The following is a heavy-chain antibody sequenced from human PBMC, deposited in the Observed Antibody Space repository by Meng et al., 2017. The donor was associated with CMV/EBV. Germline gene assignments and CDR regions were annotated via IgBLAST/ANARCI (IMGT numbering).Heavy chain of an antibody. V-gene: IGHV3-53*01. CDR2: IYSGGST. D-gene: IGHD6-6*01. Sequence: GESLKISCAASRFTVSSNYMSWVRHAPGKGLEWVSVIYSGGSTYYADSVKGRFTISRDNSKNTLYLQMNSLRAEDTAVYYCAGSSSSYYYYGMDVWGQGTTVTVSS. J-gene: IGHJ6*02. CDR3: AGSSSSYYYYGMDV. CDR1: RFTVSSNY.